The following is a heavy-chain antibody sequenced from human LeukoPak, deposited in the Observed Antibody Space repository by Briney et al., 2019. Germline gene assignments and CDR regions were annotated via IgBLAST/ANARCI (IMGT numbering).Heavy chain of an antibody. CDR1: GYTFTGYY. D-gene: IGHD1-14*01. J-gene: IGHJ4*02. CDR2: INPNSGGT. Sequence: ASVKVSCKASGYTFTGYYMHWVRQAPGQGLEWMGWINPNSGGTNYAQKFQGRVTMTRDTSISTAYMELSRLRSDDTAVYYCARSPEKTRKFDYWGRGTLVTVSS. V-gene: IGHV1-2*02. CDR3: ARSPEKTRKFDY.